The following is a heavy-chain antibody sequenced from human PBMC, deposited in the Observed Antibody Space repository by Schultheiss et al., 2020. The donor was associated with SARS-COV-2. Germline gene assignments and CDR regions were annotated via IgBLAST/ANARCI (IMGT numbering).Heavy chain of an antibody. J-gene: IGHJ4*02. D-gene: IGHD5-18*01. CDR2: IYYSGST. CDR1: GGSISSYY. CDR3: AGSGYRYGARW. Sequence: SQTLSLTCTVSGGSISSYYWSWIRQPPGKGLEWIGSIYYSGSTYYNPSLKSRVTISVDTSKNQFSLKLSSVTAADTAVYYCAGSGYRYGARWWGQGTLVTVSS. V-gene: IGHV4-59*01.